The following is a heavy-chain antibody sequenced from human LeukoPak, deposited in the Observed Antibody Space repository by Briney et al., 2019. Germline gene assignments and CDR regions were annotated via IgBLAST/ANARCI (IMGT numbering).Heavy chain of an antibody. CDR3: ARDGGGYYASGTHYYFDC. Sequence: GGSLRLSCAASGFTFSSYPMHWVSQAPGKGLEWVGVISYDGSNKYSADSVKGRFTISRDNSKNTLYLQVSSLRAEDTAVYYCARDGGGYYASGTHYYFDCWGQGTLVTVSS. CDR1: GFTFSSYP. V-gene: IGHV3-30-3*01. D-gene: IGHD3-10*01. CDR2: ISYDGSNK. J-gene: IGHJ4*02.